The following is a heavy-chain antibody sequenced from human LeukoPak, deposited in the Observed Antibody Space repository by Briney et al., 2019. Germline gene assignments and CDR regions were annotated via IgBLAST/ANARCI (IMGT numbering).Heavy chain of an antibody. D-gene: IGHD3-22*01. CDR2: IGAGASNK. CDR1: GFTFSDYY. Sequence: GGSLRLSCAASGFTFSDYYMSWIRQAPGKGLEWVSHIGAGASNKYYADSVKGRFTISRDYSRKTVYLQMNSLRAEDTAVYYCAQSYDSGGYPLGDSWGQGTLVTVSS. CDR3: AQSYDSGGYPLGDS. J-gene: IGHJ4*02. V-gene: IGHV3-11*01.